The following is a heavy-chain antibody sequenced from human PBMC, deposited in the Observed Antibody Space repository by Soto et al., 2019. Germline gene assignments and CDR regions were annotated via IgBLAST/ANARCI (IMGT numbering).Heavy chain of an antibody. CDR1: GYTFTSYG. CDR3: ARANSIIYYVHGDD. V-gene: IGHV1-18*01. J-gene: IGHJ4*02. D-gene: IGHD3-22*01. CDR2: ISAYNGNT. Sequence: QVQLVQSGAEVKKPGASVKVYCKASGYTFTSYGISWVRKAHGQGLEWMGWISAYNGNTNYAQKLQGRVTMTTDTSPSTAYIEMRSRRSDDAAVYYCARANSIIYYVHGDDWCQVTLVTVSS.